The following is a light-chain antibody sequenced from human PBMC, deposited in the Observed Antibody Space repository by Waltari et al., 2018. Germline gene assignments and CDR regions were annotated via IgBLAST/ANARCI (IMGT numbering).Light chain of an antibody. J-gene: IGKJ4*01. CDR3: QQRSNWPLT. CDR1: QSVSTY. CDR2: DAS. Sequence: EIVLTQSPATLSLSPGERVTLSCRASQSVSTYFAWYQQKPGLAPRLLIDDASNRATGIPARFSGSGSGTDFTLTISSLEPEDFAVYYCQQRSNWPLTFGGGTKVELK. V-gene: IGKV3-11*01.